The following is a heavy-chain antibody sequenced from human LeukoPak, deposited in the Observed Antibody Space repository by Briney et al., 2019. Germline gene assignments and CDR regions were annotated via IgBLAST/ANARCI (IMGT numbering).Heavy chain of an antibody. J-gene: IGHJ4*02. CDR2: ITSTGGNT. Sequence: GGSLRLSCSASGFTFSSYTVHWVRQVPGKGLEFVSAITSTGGNTYYADSVTGRFTLSRDNSKNTLYLQMSSLRAEDTAVYYCVIVRGYFDSSGTDYWGQGTLVTVSS. D-gene: IGHD3-9*01. CDR3: VIVRGYFDSSGTDY. V-gene: IGHV3-64D*06. CDR1: GFTFSSYT.